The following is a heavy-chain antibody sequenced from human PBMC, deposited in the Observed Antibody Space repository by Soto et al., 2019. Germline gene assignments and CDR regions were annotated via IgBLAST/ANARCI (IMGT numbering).Heavy chain of an antibody. CDR3: AKSRTGSSYNWKDGVFDY. CDR2: ISGSGGST. J-gene: IGHJ4*02. CDR1: GFTFSSYA. D-gene: IGHD1-20*01. Sequence: PGGSLRLSCAASGFTFSSYAMSWVRQAPGKGLEWVSAISGSGGSTYYADSVKGRFTISRDNSRNTLYLQMNSLRAEDTAVYYCAKSRTGSSYNWKDGVFDYWGQGTLVTVSS. V-gene: IGHV3-23*01.